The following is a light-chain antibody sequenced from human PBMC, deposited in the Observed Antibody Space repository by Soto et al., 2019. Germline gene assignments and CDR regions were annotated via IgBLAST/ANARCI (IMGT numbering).Light chain of an antibody. CDR3: QQYNNWPRAT. CDR2: RTS. Sequence: EIVMTQSPATLSVSPGERATLSCRASQSISSNLAWYQQKPGQAPRLLMFRTSTRATGIPARFSGSGSGTEFNITISSLQSEDSAVYYCQQYNNWPRATFGGGTKVEIK. V-gene: IGKV3-15*01. CDR1: QSISSN. J-gene: IGKJ4*01.